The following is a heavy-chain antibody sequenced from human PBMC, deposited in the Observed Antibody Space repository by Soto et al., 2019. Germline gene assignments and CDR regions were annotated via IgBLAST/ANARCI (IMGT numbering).Heavy chain of an antibody. J-gene: IGHJ6*02. D-gene: IGHD2-2*01. CDR2: ISGRGTTT. V-gene: IGHV3-48*02. CDR1: GFSFGSYS. CDR3: ARLGYCSSATCKYYFYYYGMDV. Sequence: GGSLRLSCEASGFSFGSYSMNWVRQAPGKGLEWVSFISGRGTTTYYADSVRGRFTVSRDNAKNSLSLEVNSLRDEDTAVYYCARLGYCSSATCKYYFYYYGMDVWGQGTTVTVSS.